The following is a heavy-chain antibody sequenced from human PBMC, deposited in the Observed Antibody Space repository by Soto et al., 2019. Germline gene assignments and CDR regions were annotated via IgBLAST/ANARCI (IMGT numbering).Heavy chain of an antibody. Sequence: GWYLRLSCSASGFTFSRFAMPWLRQAPGKRPEYIASIDDTGDYTPYADSVKGRFTISRDNSNNTRYHQMSSLSPDDTAVDYCVKDHGTAMTRRGLESWGQG. CDR2: IDDTGDYT. CDR1: GFTFSRFA. J-gene: IGHJ4*02. CDR3: VKDHGTAMTRRGLES. V-gene: IGHV3-64D*06. D-gene: IGHD5-18*01.